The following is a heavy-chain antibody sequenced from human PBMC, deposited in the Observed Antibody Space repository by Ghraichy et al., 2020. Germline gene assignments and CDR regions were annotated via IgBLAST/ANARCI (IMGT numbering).Heavy chain of an antibody. J-gene: IGHJ4*02. Sequence: SETLSLTCTVSGGSISSSSYYWGWIRQPPGKGLEWIGSIYYSGSTYYNPSLKSRVTISVDTSKNQFSLKLSSVTAADTAVYYCARDYGDYRLFDYWGQGTLVTVSS. CDR2: IYYSGST. D-gene: IGHD4-17*01. V-gene: IGHV4-39*02. CDR3: ARDYGDYRLFDY. CDR1: GGSISSSSYY.